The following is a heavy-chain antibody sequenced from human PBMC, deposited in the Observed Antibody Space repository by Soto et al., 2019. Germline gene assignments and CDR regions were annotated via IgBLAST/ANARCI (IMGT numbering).Heavy chain of an antibody. CDR2: IYYSGST. Sequence: PSETLYLTCTGSGGSISSYYWSWIRQPPGKGLEWIGYIYYSGSTNYNPSLKSRVTISVDTSKNQFSLKLSSVTAADTAVYYCARFEAAAVTDWFDPWGQGTLVTVSS. D-gene: IGHD6-13*01. J-gene: IGHJ5*02. CDR3: ARFEAAAVTDWFDP. CDR1: GGSISSYY. V-gene: IGHV4-59*01.